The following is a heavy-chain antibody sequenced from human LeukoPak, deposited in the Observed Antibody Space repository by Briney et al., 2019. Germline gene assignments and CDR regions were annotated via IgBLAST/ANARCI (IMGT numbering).Heavy chain of an antibody. D-gene: IGHD6-13*01. Sequence: GGSLRLSCAASGFTFSSYWMHWVRQTPGKGLEWVSGISWDSGDIGYADSVKGRFTISRDNAKNSLYLQMNSLRAEDTALYYCAKDLGTHYSSSWPFDYWGQGTLVTVAS. J-gene: IGHJ4*02. V-gene: IGHV3-9*01. CDR1: GFTFSSYW. CDR3: AKDLGTHYSSSWPFDY. CDR2: ISWDSGDI.